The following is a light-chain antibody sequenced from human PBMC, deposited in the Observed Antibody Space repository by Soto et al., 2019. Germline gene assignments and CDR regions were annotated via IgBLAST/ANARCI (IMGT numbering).Light chain of an antibody. CDR1: QSISGY. V-gene: IGKV1-5*01. CDR2: DAS. Sequence: DIQMTQSPSTLSASVGDRVTITCRSSQSISGYLAWYQQKPGKAPKLLIYDASSLESVVPSRFSGSASVTEFTPTISSLQPDDFATYYCQQYNTYPWTFGQGTKVEIK. CDR3: QQYNTYPWT. J-gene: IGKJ1*01.